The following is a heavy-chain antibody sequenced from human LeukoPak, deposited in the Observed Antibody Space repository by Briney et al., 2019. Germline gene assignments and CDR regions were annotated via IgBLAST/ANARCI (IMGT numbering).Heavy chain of an antibody. CDR1: SGSITSGGYY. CDR2: ISYSGST. CDR3: ARAPKGMTTVRYYYYYYMDV. J-gene: IGHJ6*03. D-gene: IGHD4-11*01. Sequence: SETLSLTCTVSSGSITSGGYYWDWIRQHPGKGLEWIVYISYSGSTFSNPSLKSRVTMSVDKSKNQFSLKLSCVTAADTAVYYCARAPKGMTTVRYYYYYYMDVWGKGTTVTVSS. V-gene: IGHV4-31*03.